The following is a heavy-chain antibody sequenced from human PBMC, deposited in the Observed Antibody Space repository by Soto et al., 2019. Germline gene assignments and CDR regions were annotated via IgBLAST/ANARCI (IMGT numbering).Heavy chain of an antibody. CDR2: FDPEDGET. V-gene: IGHV1-24*01. Sequence: ASVKVSCKVSGYTLTELSMHWVRQAPGKGLEWMGGFDPEDGETIYAQKFQGRVTMTEDTSTDTAYMELSSLRSEDTAVYYCATGRPNDFWSGYYYYFDYWGQGTLVTVSS. CDR1: GYTLTELS. J-gene: IGHJ4*02. CDR3: ATGRPNDFWSGYYYYFDY. D-gene: IGHD3-3*01.